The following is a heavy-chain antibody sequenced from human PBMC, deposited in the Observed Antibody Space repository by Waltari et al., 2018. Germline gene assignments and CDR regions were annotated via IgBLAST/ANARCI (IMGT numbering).Heavy chain of an antibody. D-gene: IGHD5-12*01. V-gene: IGHV4-39*01. CDR2: MSYTGAT. CDR1: GVSITSNRHY. J-gene: IGHJ3*01. Sequence: QLQLQESGPGLVKPSETLSLTCSVSGVSITSNRHYWGWIRQPPGQGPEWIGTMSYTGATYSSPSLDSRVTVSRDTSKNQLSLKLVSVTAADTAVYYCATYIGASVGTAAFDVWGQGTMVTVSS. CDR3: ATYIGASVGTAAFDV.